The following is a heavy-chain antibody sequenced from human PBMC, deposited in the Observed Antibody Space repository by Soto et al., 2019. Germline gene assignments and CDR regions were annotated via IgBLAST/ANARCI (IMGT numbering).Heavy chain of an antibody. D-gene: IGHD3-3*01. J-gene: IGHJ3*02. Sequence: PSETLSLTCTVSGGSFSGGGYYWSWIRQHPGKGLEWMGYISYSGSTKYKPSLQSRITISVETSKNQFSLRLTSVTAADTAIYFCARTSIFGVVLNAFDIWGQETLATVSS. CDR1: GGSFSGGGYY. CDR2: ISYSGST. V-gene: IGHV4-31*03. CDR3: ARTSIFGVVLNAFDI.